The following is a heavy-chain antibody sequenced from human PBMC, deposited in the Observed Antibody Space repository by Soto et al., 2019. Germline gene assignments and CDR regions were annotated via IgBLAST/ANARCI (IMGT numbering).Heavy chain of an antibody. J-gene: IGHJ6*04. Sequence: QVQLQQWGAGLLKPSETLSLTCAVYGGSFSGSYWTWIRQPPGKGLEWIGEVNHSGSTNYNPSLKSRVTISVDTSKNQFSLKLSSVTAAEKDVYYCARGDDYHPGVWGKGTKVTVSS. D-gene: IGHD5-12*01. CDR1: GGSFSGSY. CDR2: VNHSGST. CDR3: ARGDDYHPGV. V-gene: IGHV4-34*01.